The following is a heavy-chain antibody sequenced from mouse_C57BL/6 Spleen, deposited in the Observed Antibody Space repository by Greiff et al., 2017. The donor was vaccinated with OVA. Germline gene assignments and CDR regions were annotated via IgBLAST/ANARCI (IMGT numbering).Heavy chain of an antibody. D-gene: IGHD2-4*01. Sequence: VQLQQSGAELVKPGASVKLSCKASGYTFTEYTIHWVKQRSGQGLEWIGWFYPGSGSIKYNEKFKDKATLTADKSSSTVYMELSRVTSEDSAVYFCARHASYDYDGENAMDYWGQGTSVTVSS. CDR1: GYTFTEYT. CDR3: ARHASYDYDGENAMDY. J-gene: IGHJ4*01. CDR2: FYPGSGSI. V-gene: IGHV1-62-2*01.